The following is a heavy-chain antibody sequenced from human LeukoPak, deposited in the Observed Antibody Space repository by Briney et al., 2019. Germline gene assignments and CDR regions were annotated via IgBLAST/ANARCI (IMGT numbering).Heavy chain of an antibody. Sequence: SETLSLTCAVYGESMIGHSWTWIRQPPGKRLEWIGEIHHSGGTNSNPSLKNRVTMSIDMSKNPFSLKLNSVTAADTAVYFCARATASGSGRAYDRWAQGNLVPVSS. CDR1: GESMIGHS. CDR2: IHHSGGT. V-gene: IGHV4-34*01. D-gene: IGHD3-10*01. CDR3: ARATASGSGRAYDR. J-gene: IGHJ5*02.